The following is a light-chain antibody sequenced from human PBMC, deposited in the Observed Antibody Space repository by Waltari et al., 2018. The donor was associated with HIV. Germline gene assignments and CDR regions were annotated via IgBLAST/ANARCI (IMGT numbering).Light chain of an antibody. V-gene: IGLV2-14*03. CDR1: GSDIGGYNY. Sequence: QSALTQPASVSGSPGQSITLSCTGSGSDIGGYNYVSGYQHYPGKAPKLIIYDVSGPPSVISNRFSGPKSGNTAALTISGLRAEGEADYYCSSYTSSTLIFGGGTKLAVL. CDR2: DVS. CDR3: SSYTSSTLI. J-gene: IGLJ2*01.